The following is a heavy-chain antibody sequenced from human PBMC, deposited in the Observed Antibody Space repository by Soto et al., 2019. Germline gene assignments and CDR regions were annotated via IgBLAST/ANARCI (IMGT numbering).Heavy chain of an antibody. CDR3: GRAAYGDYVSGIDY. J-gene: IGHJ4*02. CDR1: GGSFSGYY. D-gene: IGHD4-17*01. CDR2: INHSGST. Sequence: QVQLQQWGAGLLKPSETLSLTCAVSGGSFSGYYWSWIRQPPGKGLEWIGEINHSGSTNYNPSLKSRVTRSVDTSKNQFSLKLSSVTAADTAVYYCGRAAYGDYVSGIDYWGPGTLVTVSS. V-gene: IGHV4-34*01.